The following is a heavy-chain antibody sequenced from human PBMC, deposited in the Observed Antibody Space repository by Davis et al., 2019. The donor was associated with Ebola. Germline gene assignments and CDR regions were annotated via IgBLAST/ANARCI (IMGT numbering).Heavy chain of an antibody. CDR3: ARLGITIFGVVYYYYGMDV. CDR1: GGSFSGYY. Sequence: SDPLSPTFAVHGGSFSGYYWSWIRQLPGKGLEWIGEINHSGSTNYNPSLKSRVTISVDTSKNQFSLKLSSVTAADTAVYYCARLGITIFGVVYYYYGMDVWGKGTTVTVSS. V-gene: IGHV4-34*01. CDR2: INHSGST. D-gene: IGHD3-3*01. J-gene: IGHJ6*04.